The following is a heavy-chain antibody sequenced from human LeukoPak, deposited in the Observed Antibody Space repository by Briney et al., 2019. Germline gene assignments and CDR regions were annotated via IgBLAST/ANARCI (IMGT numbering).Heavy chain of an antibody. CDR1: GGSISSSSYY. CDR3: ARDKYYYDSTAYYYFDY. Sequence: PSETLSLTCTVSGGSISSSSYYWGWIRQPPGKGLEWIGSIYYSGSTYYNPSLKSRVTISVDTSKNQFSLKLSSVTAADTAVHYCARDKYYYDSTAYYYFDYWGQGTLVTVSS. D-gene: IGHD3-22*01. J-gene: IGHJ4*02. CDR2: IYYSGST. V-gene: IGHV4-39*07.